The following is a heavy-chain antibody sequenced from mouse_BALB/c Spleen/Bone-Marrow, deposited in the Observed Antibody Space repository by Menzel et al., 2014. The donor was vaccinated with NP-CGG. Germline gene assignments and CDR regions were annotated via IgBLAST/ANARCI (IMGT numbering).Heavy chain of an antibody. J-gene: IGHJ1*01. D-gene: IGHD1-1*01. CDR2: INNNGGST. V-gene: IGHV5-6-3*01. CDR1: GFTFSSYG. CDR3: ARVYGWYFDV. Sequence: EVMLVESGGGLVQPGGSLKLSCVASGFTFSSYGMSWVRQTPDKRLELVATINNNGGSTCYPDSVKGQFTISRDNAKNTLYLQMSSLKSEDTAMYYCARVYGWYFDVWGAGTTVTVSS.